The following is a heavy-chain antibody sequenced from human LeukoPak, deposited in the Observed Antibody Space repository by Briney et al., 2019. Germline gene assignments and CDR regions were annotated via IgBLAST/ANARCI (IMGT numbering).Heavy chain of an antibody. CDR1: GSAFSRSW. D-gene: IGHD3-16*01. CDR2: INNDATRT. V-gene: IGHV3-74*01. Sequence: GGSLRLSCAASGSAFSRSWIHWVRQAPGKGLVWVSHINNDATRTTYADSVRGRFTISRDNSKNTLYLQMNSLRAEDTAVYYCARDYTGEVHSPDAVDVWGQGTMVTVSS. J-gene: IGHJ3*01. CDR3: ARDYTGEVHSPDAVDV.